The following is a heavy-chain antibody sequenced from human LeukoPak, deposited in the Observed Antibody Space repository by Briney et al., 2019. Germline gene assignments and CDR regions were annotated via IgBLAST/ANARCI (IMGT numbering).Heavy chain of an antibody. CDR1: GFTFRNYA. Sequence: PGGSLRLSCAASGFTFRNYAMGWVRQAPGKGLEWVSGISGSDYAYYTDSVKGRFTISRDNSKNTLYLQMNTLRAEDTAVYYCAKGVRYLDWWILDYWGQGTLVPVSS. CDR2: ISGSDYA. J-gene: IGHJ4*02. CDR3: AKGVRYLDWWILDY. D-gene: IGHD3-9*01. V-gene: IGHV3-23*01.